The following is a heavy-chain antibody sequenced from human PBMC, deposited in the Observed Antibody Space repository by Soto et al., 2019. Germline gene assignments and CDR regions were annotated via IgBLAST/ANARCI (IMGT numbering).Heavy chain of an antibody. CDR1: GGSLSGYY. D-gene: IGHD5-12*01. CDR2: IKDGGRT. V-gene: IGHV4-34*01. CDR3: ARGQEGVVATH. Sequence: QVQLQQWGAGLLKPSETLSLNCAVNGGSLSGYYWSWIRQPPGKGLEWIGEIKDGGRTNYSPSLRGRATISSDTSNNQFSLRLYSVTGADTGVYYCARGQEGVVATHWDQGTLVTVSS. J-gene: IGHJ4*02.